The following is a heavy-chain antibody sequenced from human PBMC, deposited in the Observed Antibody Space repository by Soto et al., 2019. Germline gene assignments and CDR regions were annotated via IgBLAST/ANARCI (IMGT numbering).Heavy chain of an antibody. CDR2: IWFDGSNK. Sequence: QVQLVESGGGVVQPGRSLRLSCAASGFTFSSYGMHWVRQVPGKGLEWVAVIWFDGSNKFYADSVKGRLTISRDNSKNTVSLQMNSLRDEDSAAYYCATTGPYWGQGTLVTVSS. CDR1: GFTFSSYG. V-gene: IGHV3-33*01. J-gene: IGHJ4*02. CDR3: ATTGPY.